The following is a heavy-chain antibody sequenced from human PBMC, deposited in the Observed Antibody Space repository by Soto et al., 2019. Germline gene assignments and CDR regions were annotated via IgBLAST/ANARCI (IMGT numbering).Heavy chain of an antibody. D-gene: IGHD3-3*01. J-gene: IGHJ6*02. CDR3: ARVLRFLEWLPRMDV. CDR1: GGSISSGDYY. Sequence: SETLSLTCTVSGGSISSGDYYWSWIRQPPGKGLEWIGYIYYSGSTYYNPSLKSRVTVSVDTSKNQFSLKLSSVTAADTAVYYCARVLRFLEWLPRMDVWGQGTTVTVSS. V-gene: IGHV4-30-4*01. CDR2: IYYSGST.